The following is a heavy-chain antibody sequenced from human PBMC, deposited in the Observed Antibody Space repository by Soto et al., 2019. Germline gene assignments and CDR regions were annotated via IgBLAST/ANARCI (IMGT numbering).Heavy chain of an antibody. D-gene: IGHD3-22*01. Sequence: SVKVSRKASGFTFTSSAVQWVRQARGQSLEWIGWIVVGSGNTNYAQKFQERVTITREMSTSNAYMELSSLRPEDTAVYYCAADYHDSSGYYKSFDYWGQGNLVTVSS. V-gene: IGHV1-58*01. J-gene: IGHJ4*02. CDR1: GFTFTSSA. CDR3: AADYHDSSGYYKSFDY. CDR2: IVVGSGNT.